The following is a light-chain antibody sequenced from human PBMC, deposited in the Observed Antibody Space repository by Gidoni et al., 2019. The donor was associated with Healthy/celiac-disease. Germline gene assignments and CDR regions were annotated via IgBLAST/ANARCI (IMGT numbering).Light chain of an antibody. V-gene: IGKV1-39*01. CDR3: QQTYSILT. CDR1: QSISSY. CDR2: AAS. Sequence: DIQMTPSPSSLSASVGDRVTITCRASQSISSYLNWYQQKPGKAPKLLIYAASSLQSGVPSRFSGSGSGTDFTLTISSLQPEDFATYYCQQTYSILTFGGGTKVEIK. J-gene: IGKJ4*01.